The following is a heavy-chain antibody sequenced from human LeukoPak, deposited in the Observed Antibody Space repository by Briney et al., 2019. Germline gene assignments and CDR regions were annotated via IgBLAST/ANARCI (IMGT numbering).Heavy chain of an antibody. CDR1: GFTFSSYA. J-gene: IGHJ5*02. Sequence: PGGSLRLSCAASGFTFSSYAMHWVRQAPGKGLEWVAVISYDGSNKYYADSVKGRFTISRDNSKNTLYLQMNSLRAEDTAVYYCARYSLPDDIVVVPAAIGLGWFDPWGQGTLVTVSS. CDR2: ISYDGSNK. D-gene: IGHD2-2*02. CDR3: ARYSLPDDIVVVPAAIGLGWFDP. V-gene: IGHV3-30-3*01.